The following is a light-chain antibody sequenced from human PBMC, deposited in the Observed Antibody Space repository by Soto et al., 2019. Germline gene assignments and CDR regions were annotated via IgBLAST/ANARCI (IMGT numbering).Light chain of an antibody. CDR1: SSDVGSYNL. CDR3: SSYAGSSTLFV. J-gene: IGLJ1*01. CDR2: QGG. Sequence: QSVLTRPASVSGSPGQSITISCTGTSSDVGSYNLVSWYQQHPGKVPKLIIYQGGQRPSGVSSRFSGSKSGNTASLTISGLQAEDEAEYFCSSYAGSSTLFVFGTGTKVTVL. V-gene: IGLV2-23*01.